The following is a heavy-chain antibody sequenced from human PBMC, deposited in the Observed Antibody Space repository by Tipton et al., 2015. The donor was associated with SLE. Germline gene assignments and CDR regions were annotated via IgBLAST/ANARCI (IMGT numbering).Heavy chain of an antibody. Sequence: QLVQSGAEVKKPGESLKISCQDSGDNFATYWIGWARQMPGKGLEWMGIIHPADSNVHYSPSFQGQVTISADKSINTAYLQWRSLKASDTAMYYCARRHYSGSGASDYWGLGTLVTVSS. CDR2: IHPADSNV. D-gene: IGHD3-10*01. J-gene: IGHJ4*02. CDR3: ARRHYSGSGASDY. V-gene: IGHV5-51*03. CDR1: GDNFATYW.